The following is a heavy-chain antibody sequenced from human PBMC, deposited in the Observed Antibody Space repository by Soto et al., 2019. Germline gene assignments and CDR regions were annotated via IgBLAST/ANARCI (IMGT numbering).Heavy chain of an antibody. V-gene: IGHV3-7*03. D-gene: IGHD2-15*01. CDR1: GFTFSSYW. Sequence: TGGSLRLSCAASGFTFSSYWMSWVRQAPGKGLEWVANIKQDGSEKYYVDSVKGRFTISRDNAKNSLYLQMNSLRAEDTAVYYCARERQFVVVVAATFYYYYGMDVWGQGTTVTVSS. CDR3: ARERQFVVVVAATFYYYYGMDV. CDR2: IKQDGSEK. J-gene: IGHJ6*02.